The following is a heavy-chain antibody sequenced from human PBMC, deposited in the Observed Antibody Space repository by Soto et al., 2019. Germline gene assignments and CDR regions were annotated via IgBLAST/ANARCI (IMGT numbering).Heavy chain of an antibody. CDR1: GFTFSSYA. CDR3: VYDFWSGYYGFYYYYYGMDV. Sequence: GGSLRLSCAASGFTFSSYAMSWVRQAPGKGLEWVSAISGSGGSTYYADSVKGRFTISRDNSENTLYLQMDSLRAEDTAVYYCVYDFWSGYYGFYYYYYGMDVWGQGTTVTVSS. V-gene: IGHV3-23*01. J-gene: IGHJ6*02. D-gene: IGHD3-3*01. CDR2: ISGSGGST.